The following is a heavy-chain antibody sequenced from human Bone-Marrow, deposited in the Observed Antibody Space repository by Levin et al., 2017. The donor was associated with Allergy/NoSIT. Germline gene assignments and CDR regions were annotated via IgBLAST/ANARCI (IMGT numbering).Heavy chain of an antibody. J-gene: IGHJ6*02. CDR2: VSWNSGTI. CDR3: ARHKDYGGNGYYYYGLDV. V-gene: IGHV3-9*01. CDR1: GFTFTDYA. D-gene: IGHD4-23*01. Sequence: GGSLRLSCAASGFTFTDYAIHWIRQAPGRGLEWVSGVSWNSGTIGYADSVKGRFTISRDNAKNSLYLQMNSLRTEDTALYFCARHKDYGGNGYYYYGLDVWGQGTTVTVSS.